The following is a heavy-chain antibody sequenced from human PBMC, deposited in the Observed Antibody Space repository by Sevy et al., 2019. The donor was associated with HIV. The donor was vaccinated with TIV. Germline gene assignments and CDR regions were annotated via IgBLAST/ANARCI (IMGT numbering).Heavy chain of an antibody. D-gene: IGHD4-17*01. CDR3: AQQGLQLWQKNKITTVTSGGGFDS. CDR2: IYYSGST. CDR1: GGSITSSRYY. V-gene: IGHV4-39*01. J-gene: IGHJ4*02. Sequence: SETLSLTCIFSGGSITSSRYYWGWIRQPPGKGLEWIGSIYYSGSTYYNPSLKSRVTISVDTSKNQFSLKLISVTAADTAVYYCAQQGLQLWQKNKITTVTSGGGFDSWGQGTLVTVSS.